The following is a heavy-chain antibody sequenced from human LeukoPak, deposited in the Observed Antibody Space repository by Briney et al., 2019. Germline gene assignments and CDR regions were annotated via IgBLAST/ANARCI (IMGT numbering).Heavy chain of an antibody. J-gene: IGHJ5*02. D-gene: IGHD4-17*01. CDR3: ARDVPHYGADWFDP. Sequence: GGSLRLSCAASGFTFSSYGMNWVRQAPGKGLEWVSYISSTASTIYYADSVKGRFTISRDNAKNSLFLQMNSLRAEDTAVYYCARDVPHYGADWFDPWGQGTLVTGSS. CDR1: GFTFSSYG. V-gene: IGHV3-48*04. CDR2: ISSTASTI.